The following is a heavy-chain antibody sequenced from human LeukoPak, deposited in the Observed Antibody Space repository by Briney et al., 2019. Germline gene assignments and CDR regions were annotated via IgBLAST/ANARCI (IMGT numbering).Heavy chain of an antibody. J-gene: IGHJ4*02. CDR1: GFTFDEYG. Sequence: GGPLRLSCAASGFTFDEYGMSWVRQAPGKGLEWVAGIDWNGGTTGYADSVKGRFTISRGNAKNSVSLQLNSLRAEDTALYYCARGWGPYDGSAYYFGLDYWGQGTPVTVSS. CDR2: IDWNGGTT. D-gene: IGHD3-22*01. V-gene: IGHV3-20*04. CDR3: ARGWGPYDGSAYYFGLDY.